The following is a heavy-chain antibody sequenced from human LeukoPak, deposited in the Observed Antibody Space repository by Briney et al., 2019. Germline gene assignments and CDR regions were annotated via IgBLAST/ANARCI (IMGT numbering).Heavy chain of an antibody. D-gene: IGHD3-16*02. J-gene: IGHJ4*02. Sequence: GGSLRLSCVASGFTFSSHAMSWVRLAPGKGLEWIGFIRSRTYGGTTEYAASVKGRFTISRDDSKSIAYLQMNSLKTEDTAVYYCTRAARRDYVWGSFRPPFDYWGQGTLVTVSS. V-gene: IGHV3-49*04. CDR3: TRAARRDYVWGSFRPPFDY. CDR1: GFTFSSHA. CDR2: IRSRTYGGTT.